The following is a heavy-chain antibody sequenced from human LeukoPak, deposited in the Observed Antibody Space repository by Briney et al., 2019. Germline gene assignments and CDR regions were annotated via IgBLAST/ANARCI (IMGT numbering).Heavy chain of an antibody. V-gene: IGHV4-59*11. D-gene: IGHD6-13*01. CDR2: IYYSGST. J-gene: IGHJ6*03. CDR3: ARLAAAGSLRYYYYMDV. CDR1: GGSISSHY. Sequence: SETLSLTCTVSGGSISSHYWSWIRQPPGKGLEWIGYIYYSGSTNCNPSLKSRVTISVDTSKNQFSLKLSSVTAADTAVYYCARLAAAGSLRYYYYMDVWGKGTTVTVSS.